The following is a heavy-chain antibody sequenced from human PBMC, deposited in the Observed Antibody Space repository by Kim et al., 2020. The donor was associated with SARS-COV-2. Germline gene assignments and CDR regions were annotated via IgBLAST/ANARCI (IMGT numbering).Heavy chain of an antibody. CDR1: GFTFSSYG. V-gene: IGHV3-30*18. D-gene: IGHD3-10*01. CDR2: ISYDGSNK. CDR3: AKELFGELLFSTYYYYG. J-gene: IGHJ6*01. Sequence: GGSLRLSCAASGFTFSSYGMHWVRQAPGKGLEWVAVISYDGSNKYYADSVKDRFTISRDNSKNTLYLQMNSLRAEDTAVYYCAKELFGELLFSTYYYYG.